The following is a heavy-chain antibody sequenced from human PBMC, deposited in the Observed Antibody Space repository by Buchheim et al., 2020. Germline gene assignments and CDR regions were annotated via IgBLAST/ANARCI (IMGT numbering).Heavy chain of an antibody. D-gene: IGHD2-2*01. Sequence: QVQLVESGGGVVQPGRSLRLSCAASGFTFSSYGMHWVRQAPGKGLEWVALIWHDGSIKYYGDSVKGRFTISRDNSKNTVFLQMSSLRPEDTAVYYCAKWDTYCGNPICSSYFGHWGQGTL. J-gene: IGHJ4*02. V-gene: IGHV3-30*18. CDR1: GFTFSSYG. CDR2: IWHDGSIK. CDR3: AKWDTYCGNPICSSYFGH.